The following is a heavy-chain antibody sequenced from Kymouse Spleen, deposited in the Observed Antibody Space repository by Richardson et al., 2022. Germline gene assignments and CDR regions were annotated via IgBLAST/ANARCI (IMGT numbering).Heavy chain of an antibody. J-gene: IGHJ4*02. Sequence: EVQLVESGGGLVQPGRSLRLSCAASGFTFDDYAMHWVRQAPGKGLEWVSGISWNSGSIGYADSVKGRFTISRDNAKNSLYLQMNSLRAEDTALYYCAKGRGVRDYFDYWGQGTLVTVSS. D-gene: IGHD3-10*01,IGHD3-16*02. CDR3: AKGRGVRDYFDY. CDR2: ISWNSGSI. V-gene: IGHV3-9*01. CDR1: GFTFDDYA.